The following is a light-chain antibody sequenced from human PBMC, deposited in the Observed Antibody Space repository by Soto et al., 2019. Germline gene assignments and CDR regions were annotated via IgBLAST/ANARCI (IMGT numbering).Light chain of an antibody. CDR2: DVS. CDR3: SSYTSSSTLYV. V-gene: IGLV2-14*01. CDR1: SSDVGGYNY. Sequence: QSVLTQPASVSGSPGQSITISCTGTSSDVGGYNYVSWHQQHPGKAPKLIIYDVSNRPSGVSNRFSGSKSGDTASLTISGLQAEDEADYYRSSYTSSSTLYVFGTGTKVTVL. J-gene: IGLJ1*01.